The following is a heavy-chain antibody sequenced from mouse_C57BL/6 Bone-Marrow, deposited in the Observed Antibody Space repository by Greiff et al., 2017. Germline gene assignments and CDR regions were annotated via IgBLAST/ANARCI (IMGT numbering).Heavy chain of an antibody. J-gene: IGHJ4*01. V-gene: IGHV14-4*01. CDR3: TTGCAEAYAMYY. CDR1: GFNIKDDY. CDR2: IDPENGDT. D-gene: IGHD3-3*01. Sequence: VQLQQSGAELVRPGASVKLSCTASGFNIKDDYMHWVKQRPEQGLEWIGWIDPENGDTAYASKFQGKATITADTSSNTAYLQLSILTSEDTAVYYCTTGCAEAYAMYYWGQGTSVPVSS.